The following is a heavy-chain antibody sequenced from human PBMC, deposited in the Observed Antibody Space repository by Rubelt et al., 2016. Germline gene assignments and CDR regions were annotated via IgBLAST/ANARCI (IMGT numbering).Heavy chain of an antibody. J-gene: IGHJ4*02. CDR2: ISSSGSTI. CDR3: ARDRSGDYVVDN. Sequence: GGGLVKPGGSLRLSCAASGFTFSSYAMSWVRQAPGKGLEWVSYISSSGSTIYYADSVKGRFTISRDSAKSSLSLQMNSLRAKDTAVYYCARDRSGDYVVDNWGQGTLVTVSS. CDR1: GFTFSSYA. V-gene: IGHV3-11*04. D-gene: IGHD4-17*01.